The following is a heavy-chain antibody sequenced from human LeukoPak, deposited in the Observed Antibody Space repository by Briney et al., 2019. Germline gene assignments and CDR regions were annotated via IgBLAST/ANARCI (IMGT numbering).Heavy chain of an antibody. CDR2: ILYDGSTK. CDR3: AGHFGAWHYFDY. Sequence: PGGSLRLSCAASGFTFSSYAMHWVRQAPGKGLEWVATILYDGSTKYSDSVKGRFTISRDNSKNTLYLQMNSLRPEDTAVYYCAGHFGAWHYFDYWGQGTLVTVSS. J-gene: IGHJ4*02. V-gene: IGHV3-30*04. D-gene: IGHD3-3*01. CDR1: GFTFSSYA.